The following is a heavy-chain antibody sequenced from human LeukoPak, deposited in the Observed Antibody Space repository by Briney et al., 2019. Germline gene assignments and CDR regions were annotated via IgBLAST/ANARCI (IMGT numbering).Heavy chain of an antibody. V-gene: IGHV1-69*05. CDR3: ARAMRRGGYCSGGSCYDGDAFDI. D-gene: IGHD2-15*01. J-gene: IGHJ3*02. CDR1: GGTFSSYA. Sequence: SVKVSCKASGGTFSSYAMSWVRQAPGQGLEWMGRIIPIFGTANYAQKFQGRVTITTDESTSTAYMELSSLRSEDTAVYYCARAMRRGGYCSGGSCYDGDAFDIWGQGTMVTVSS. CDR2: IIPIFGTA.